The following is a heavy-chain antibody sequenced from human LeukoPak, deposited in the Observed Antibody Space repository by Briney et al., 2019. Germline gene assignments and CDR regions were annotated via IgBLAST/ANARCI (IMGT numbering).Heavy chain of an antibody. J-gene: IGHJ4*02. CDR1: GFTFSSYS. CDR2: MSSSSSTI. Sequence: GGSLRLSCAASGFTFSSYSMNWVRQAPGKGLEWVSYMSSSSSTIYYADSVKGRFTISRDNAKNSLYLQMNSLRAEDTAVYYCARIPSPNYGDYGVDDWGQGTLVTVTS. D-gene: IGHD4-17*01. V-gene: IGHV3-48*01. CDR3: ARIPSPNYGDYGVDD.